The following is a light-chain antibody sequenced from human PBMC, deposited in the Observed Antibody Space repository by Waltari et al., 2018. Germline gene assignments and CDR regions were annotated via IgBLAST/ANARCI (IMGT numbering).Light chain of an antibody. J-gene: IGLJ3*02. CDR2: SNN. Sequence: QSVLTQPPSASGTPGQRLTISCSGSTSNIGGNTVNWYQQLPGTAPKLLIYSNNQRPSGVPDRFSGSKSGTSASLAISGLQSEDEADYYCAAWDDSLTGWMFGGGTKLTVL. CDR1: TSNIGGNT. CDR3: AAWDDSLTGWM. V-gene: IGLV1-44*01.